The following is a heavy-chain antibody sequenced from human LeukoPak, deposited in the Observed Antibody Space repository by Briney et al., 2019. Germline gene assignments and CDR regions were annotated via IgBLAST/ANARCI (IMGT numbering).Heavy chain of an antibody. V-gene: IGHV3-23*01. CDR1: GFTFSSYD. CDR3: TKDRHSSGWPNWFDP. J-gene: IGHJ5*02. CDR2: ISGDAVSK. D-gene: IGHD6-19*01. Sequence: PGGSLRPSYRGSGFTFSSYDMSWVRQAPGKGLEWVSSISGDAVSKYYAESVRGRFTISRDNSKDTLYLQMNSLRAEDTALYFCTKDRHSSGWPNWFDPWGQGSLVIVSS.